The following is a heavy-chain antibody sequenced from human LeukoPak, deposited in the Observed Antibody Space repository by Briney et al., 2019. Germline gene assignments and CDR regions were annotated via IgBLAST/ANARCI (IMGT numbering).Heavy chain of an antibody. CDR1: GGTFSSYA. CDR3: ASFLGYCTNGVCKNTLYYYYYMDV. V-gene: IGHV1-69*06. CDR2: IIPIFGTA. J-gene: IGHJ6*03. Sequence: ASVKVSCKASGGTFSSYAISWVRQAPGQGLEWMGGIIPIFGTANYAQKFQGRVTITADKSTSTAYMELSSLRSEDTAVYYCASFLGYCTNGVCKNTLYYYYYMDVWGKGTTVTVSS. D-gene: IGHD2-8*01.